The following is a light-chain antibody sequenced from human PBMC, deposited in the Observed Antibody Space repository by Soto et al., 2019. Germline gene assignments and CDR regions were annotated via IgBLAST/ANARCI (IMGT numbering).Light chain of an antibody. V-gene: IGKV3-20*01. CDR2: DAS. CDR3: QQYGSSPRT. J-gene: IGKJ1*01. Sequence: VMTQSPATLSLSPGERATLSCRASQSVGSYLAWYQHKPGQAPRLLISDASNRATGIPARFSGSGSGTDFTLTISRLEPEDFAVYYCQQYGSSPRTFGQGTKVDNK. CDR1: QSVGSY.